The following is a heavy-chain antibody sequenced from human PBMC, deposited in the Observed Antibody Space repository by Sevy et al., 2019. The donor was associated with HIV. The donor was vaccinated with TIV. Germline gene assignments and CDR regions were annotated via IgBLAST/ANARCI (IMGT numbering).Heavy chain of an antibody. V-gene: IGHV3-9*01. J-gene: IGHJ4*02. CDR2: LNWDSGSV. Sequence: SLKISCAASGFTFDDFAMHWVRQVPGKGLEWVSGLNWDSGSVAYADSVKGRFTISRSNAKNALFLQRNSLRAEDTALYYCAKDIGATGIAVVANWGQGIQVTVSS. D-gene: IGHD6-19*01. CDR3: AKDIGATGIAVVAN. CDR1: GFTFDDFA.